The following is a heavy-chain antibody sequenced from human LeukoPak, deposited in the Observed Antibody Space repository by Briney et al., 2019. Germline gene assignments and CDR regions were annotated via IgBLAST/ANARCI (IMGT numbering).Heavy chain of an antibody. Sequence: PETLSLTCTVSGGSMSSYHWSWIRQPPGKGLEWIGYIYYSGSTNYNPSLKSRVTISVDTSKNQFSLKLSSVTAADTAVYYCARDRALKWFDPWGQGTLVTVSS. CDR3: ARDRALKWFDP. CDR1: GGSMSSYH. J-gene: IGHJ5*02. V-gene: IGHV4-59*01. CDR2: IYYSGST.